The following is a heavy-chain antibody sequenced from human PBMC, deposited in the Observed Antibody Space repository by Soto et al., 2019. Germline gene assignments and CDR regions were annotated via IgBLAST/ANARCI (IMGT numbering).Heavy chain of an antibody. CDR2: IYPGDSDT. CDR3: ARHKIAPNAFDI. Sequence: GESLKISCKGSGYSFTGYWIGCVRQMPGKGLEWMGIIYPGDSDTRYSPSFQGQVIISADKSISTAYLQWSSLKASDTAMYYCARHKIAPNAFDIWGQGTMVTVSS. V-gene: IGHV5-51*01. D-gene: IGHD2-21*01. J-gene: IGHJ3*02. CDR1: GYSFTGYW.